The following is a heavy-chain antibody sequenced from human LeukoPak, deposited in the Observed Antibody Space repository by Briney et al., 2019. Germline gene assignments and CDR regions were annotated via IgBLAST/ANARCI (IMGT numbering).Heavy chain of an antibody. Sequence: ASVKVSCKASGYTFTSYDINWVRQATGQGLEWMGWMNPNSGNTGYAQKFPGRVTMTRDMSTSTVYMELSSLRSEDTAVYYCARDRGRATTADAFDIWGQGTMVTVSS. D-gene: IGHD1-26*01. CDR1: GYTFTSYD. CDR2: MNPNSGNT. J-gene: IGHJ3*02. CDR3: ARDRGRATTADAFDI. V-gene: IGHV1-8*01.